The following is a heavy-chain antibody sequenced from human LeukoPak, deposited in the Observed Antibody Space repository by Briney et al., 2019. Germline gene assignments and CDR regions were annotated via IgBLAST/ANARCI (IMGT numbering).Heavy chain of an antibody. CDR3: GYTNNFYH. Sequence: GGSLRLSCAASGLSISGQWMNWVRQAPGQGLEWVANIKHDGSEEHYVDSVKGRLTISRDDGRNSVSLQMNSVRAEDTAVYYCGYTNNFYHWGQGTLVVVSS. D-gene: IGHD3-16*02. V-gene: IGHV3-7*01. J-gene: IGHJ4*02. CDR2: IKHDGSEE. CDR1: GLSISGQW.